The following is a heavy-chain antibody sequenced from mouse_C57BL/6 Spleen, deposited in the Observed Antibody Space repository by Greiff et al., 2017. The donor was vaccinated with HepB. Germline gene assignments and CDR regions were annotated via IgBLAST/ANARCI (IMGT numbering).Heavy chain of an antibody. Sequence: QVQLQQPGTELVKPGASVKLSCKASGYTFTSYWMHGVKQRPGQGLEWIGNINPRNGGTNYNEKFKSKATLTVDKSSSTAYMQLSSLTSEDSAVYYCAREGRYSDAMDYWGQGTSVTVSS. V-gene: IGHV1-53*01. CDR1: GYTFTSYW. D-gene: IGHD1-1*01. CDR3: AREGRYSDAMDY. CDR2: INPRNGGT. J-gene: IGHJ4*01.